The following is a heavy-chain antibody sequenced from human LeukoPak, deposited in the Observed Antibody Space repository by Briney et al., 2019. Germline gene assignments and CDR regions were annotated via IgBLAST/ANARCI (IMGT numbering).Heavy chain of an antibody. J-gene: IGHJ4*02. V-gene: IGHV3-7*01. D-gene: IGHD6-19*01. CDR3: ARYIAVAGVDY. Sequence: GGSLRLSCAASGFTFSTYWVTWVRQAPGKGLEWVANIKQDGSEKYFVDSVKGRFSISRDNAKNSLYLQMNSLRAEDTAVYYCARYIAVAGVDYWGQGTLVTVSS. CDR2: IKQDGSEK. CDR1: GFTFSTYW.